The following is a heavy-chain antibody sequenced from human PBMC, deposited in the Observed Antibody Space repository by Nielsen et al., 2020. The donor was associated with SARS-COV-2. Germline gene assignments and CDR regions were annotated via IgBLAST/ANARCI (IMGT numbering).Heavy chain of an antibody. CDR2: ISYDGSNK. J-gene: IGHJ3*02. V-gene: IGHV3-30*18. Sequence: GESLKISCAASGFTFSSYGMHWVRQAPGKGLEWVAVISYDGSNKYYADSVKGRFTISRDNSKNTLYLQMNSLRAEDTAVYYCAKRYYDSSGYLDAFDIWGQGTMVTVSS. CDR1: GFTFSSYG. D-gene: IGHD3-22*01. CDR3: AKRYYDSSGYLDAFDI.